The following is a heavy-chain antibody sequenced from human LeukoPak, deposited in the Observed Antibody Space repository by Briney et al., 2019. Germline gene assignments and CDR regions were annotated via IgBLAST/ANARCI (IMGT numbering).Heavy chain of an antibody. CDR2: IYHSGSA. Sequence: PSETLSLTCAVSGGSISSGDYSWSWIRQPPGRGLEWIGYIYHSGSAYYNPSLKSRVTISVDRSKNQFSLKLSSVTAADTAVYYCARRGYYDSSGYYHEAFDIWGQGTMVTVSS. CDR3: ARRGYYDSSGYYHEAFDI. J-gene: IGHJ3*02. V-gene: IGHV4-30-2*01. D-gene: IGHD3-22*01. CDR1: GGSISSGDYS.